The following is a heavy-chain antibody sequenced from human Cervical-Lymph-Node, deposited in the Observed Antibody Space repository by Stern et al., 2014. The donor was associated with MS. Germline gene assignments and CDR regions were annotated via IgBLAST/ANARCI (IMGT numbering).Heavy chain of an antibody. J-gene: IGHJ4*02. CDR3: VRDIVTRGY. CDR1: GFPFSTYS. V-gene: IGHV3-48*01. CDR2: STSSSSTI. Sequence: EVQLVESGGNVVQPGGSLRLSCAASGFPFSTYSMNWVGQAPGKGREWVSYSTSSSSTISYADSVKGRFTISRDNAKNSLFLQMNSLRAEDTAVYYCVRDIVTRGYWGQGTLVSVSS. D-gene: IGHD1-26*01.